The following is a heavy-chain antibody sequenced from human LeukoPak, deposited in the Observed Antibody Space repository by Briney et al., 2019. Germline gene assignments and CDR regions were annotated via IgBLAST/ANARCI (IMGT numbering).Heavy chain of an antibody. CDR3: ASLVVTDDWAFDI. J-gene: IGHJ3*02. Sequence: PGGSLRLSCAASGFALSRYWMHWIRQAPGKGLVWVSAIYTDGTTKRYADSVKGRFTISRDNANNTLYLQMNSLSVEDTAVYYCASLVVTDDWAFDIWGQGTMVTVSS. CDR1: GFALSRYW. CDR2: IYTDGTTK. D-gene: IGHD2-21*02. V-gene: IGHV3-74*01.